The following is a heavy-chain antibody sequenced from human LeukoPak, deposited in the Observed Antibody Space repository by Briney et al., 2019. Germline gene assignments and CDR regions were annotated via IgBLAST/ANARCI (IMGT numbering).Heavy chain of an antibody. D-gene: IGHD4-11*01. CDR1: GGTFSGYD. J-gene: IGHJ6*03. CDR2: INHSGST. V-gene: IGHV4-34*01. CDR3: ARGVRGYSNPYYMDV. Sequence: SETLSLTCAVYGGTFSGYDWSWIRQPPGKGLEWIGEINHSGSTNYNPSLKSRVTISVDTSKNQFSLKRSSVTAADTAVYYCARGVRGYSNPYYMDVWGKGTTVTVSS.